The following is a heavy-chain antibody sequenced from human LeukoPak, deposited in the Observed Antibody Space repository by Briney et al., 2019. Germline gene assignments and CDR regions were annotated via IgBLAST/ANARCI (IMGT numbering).Heavy chain of an antibody. CDR1: GFTFSNAW. Sequence: GGSLRLSCAASGFTFSNAWMSWVRQAPGKGLEWVSSISGSGDSTYYADSVKGRFTISRDNSKNTLFLQMNSLRAEDTAVYYCAKDSAKKYDDYWGQGTLVTVSS. CDR3: AKDSAKKYDDY. V-gene: IGHV3-23*01. J-gene: IGHJ4*02. D-gene: IGHD2/OR15-2a*01. CDR2: ISGSGDST.